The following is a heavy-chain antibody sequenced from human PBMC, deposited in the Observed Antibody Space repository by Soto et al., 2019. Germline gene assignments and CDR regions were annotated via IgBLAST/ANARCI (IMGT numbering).Heavy chain of an antibody. J-gene: IGHJ4*02. CDR1: GGSFSGYY. CDR2: INHSGST. V-gene: IGHV4-34*01. Sequence: PSETLSLTCAVYGGSFSGYYWSWIRQPPGKGREWIGEINHSGSTNYNPSLKSRVTISVDTSKNQFSLKLSSVTAADTAVYYCARQRKYVWGSYRYFDYWGQGTLVTVSS. D-gene: IGHD3-16*01. CDR3: ARQRKYVWGSYRYFDY.